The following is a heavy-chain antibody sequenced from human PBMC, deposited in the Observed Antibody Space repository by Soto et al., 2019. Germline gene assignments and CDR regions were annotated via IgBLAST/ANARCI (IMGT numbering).Heavy chain of an antibody. J-gene: IGHJ4*02. CDR1: GGSISSGGYY. CDR3: ARGRSSTSPYPIGY. V-gene: IGHV4-31*03. CDR2: IYYSGST. Sequence: QVQLQESGPGLVKPSQTLSLTCTVSGGSISSGGYYWSWIRQHTGKGLEWIGYIYYSGSTYYNPSLKSRVTISVDTSKNQFSLKLSSVTAADTTVYDCARGRSSTSPYPIGYWGQGTLVTVSS. D-gene: IGHD2-2*01.